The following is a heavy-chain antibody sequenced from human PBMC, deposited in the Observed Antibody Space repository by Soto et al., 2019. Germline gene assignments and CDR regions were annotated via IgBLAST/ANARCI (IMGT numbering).Heavy chain of an antibody. Sequence: SETLSLTCTVSGGSITSGGYFWDWIRQPPGKGLEWIGTVHSTGGTYYSPSLRSRVTISVDTSKNLFSLKMTSASATDTAVYFCAKREDSSRFGGMDVWGQGTTVTVSS. CDR2: VHSTGGT. D-gene: IGHD3-3*01. V-gene: IGHV4-39*01. CDR3: AKREDSSRFGGMDV. J-gene: IGHJ6*02. CDR1: GGSITSGGYF.